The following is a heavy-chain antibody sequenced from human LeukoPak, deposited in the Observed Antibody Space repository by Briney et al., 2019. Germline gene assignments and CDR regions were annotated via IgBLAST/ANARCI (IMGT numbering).Heavy chain of an antibody. CDR2: IHHSGGT. J-gene: IGHJ4*02. D-gene: IGHD3-10*01. V-gene: IGHV4-34*01. CDR1: GESMIGHY. Sequence: SETLSLTCAVYGESMIGHYWTWIRQPPGKRLEWIGEIHHSGGTNSNPCLKNRLTMSIDMSKNQFSLKLKSVTAADTAVYYCARATASGSGRAYDHWAQGNLVPVSS. CDR3: ARATASGSGRAYDH.